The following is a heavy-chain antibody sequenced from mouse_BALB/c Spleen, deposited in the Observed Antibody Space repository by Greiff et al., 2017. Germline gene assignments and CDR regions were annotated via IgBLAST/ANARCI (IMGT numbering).Heavy chain of an antibody. D-gene: IGHD2-1*01. J-gene: IGHJ3*01. Sequence: VQLQQSGAELVKPGASVKLSCKASGYTFTSYYMYWVKQRPGQGLEWIGEINPSNGGTNFNEKFKSKATLTVDKSSSTAYMQLSSLTSEDSAVYYCTIYGNIPFAYWGQGTLVTVSA. CDR3: TIYGNIPFAY. CDR1: GYTFTSYY. CDR2: INPSNGGT. V-gene: IGHV1S16*01.